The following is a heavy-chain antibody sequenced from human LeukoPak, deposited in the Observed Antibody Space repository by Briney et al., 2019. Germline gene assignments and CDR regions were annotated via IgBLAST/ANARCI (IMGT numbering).Heavy chain of an antibody. J-gene: IGHJ4*02. V-gene: IGHV4-4*07. D-gene: IGHD6-19*01. CDR3: ARSIAVAGKVNYFDY. Sequence: SETLSLTCTVSGGSISSYYWSWIRQPAGKGLGWIGRIYTSGSTNYNPSLKSRVTMSVDTSKNQFSLKLSSVTAADTAVYYCARSIAVAGKVNYFDYWGQGTLVTVSS. CDR2: IYTSGST. CDR1: GGSISSYY.